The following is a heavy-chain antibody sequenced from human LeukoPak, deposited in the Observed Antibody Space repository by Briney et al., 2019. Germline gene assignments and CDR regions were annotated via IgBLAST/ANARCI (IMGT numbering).Heavy chain of an antibody. CDR2: ISSSGSTI. J-gene: IGHJ4*02. V-gene: IGHV3-48*03. Sequence: GGSLRLSCAASGFIFSRYWMHWVRQAPGKGLEWVSYISSSGSTIYYADSVKGRFTISRDNAKNSLYLQMNSLRAEDTAVYYCAKRGDWNSSDYWGQGTLVTVSS. D-gene: IGHD2-21*02. CDR3: AKRGDWNSSDY. CDR1: GFIFSRYW.